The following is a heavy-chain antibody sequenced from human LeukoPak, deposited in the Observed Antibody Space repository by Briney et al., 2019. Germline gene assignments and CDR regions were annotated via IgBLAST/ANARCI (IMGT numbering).Heavy chain of an antibody. CDR3: ARDKAMDDY. V-gene: IGHV3-48*01. CDR2: ITSSSSTI. CDR1: GFTFSSYT. Sequence: GGSLRLSCAASGFTFSSYTMNWVRQAPGKGLEWVAYITSSSSTIYYADSVKGRFTISRDNAKNSLYLQMNSLRVEDTAVYYCARDKAMDDYGGQGTLVTVSS. J-gene: IGHJ4*02. D-gene: IGHD5-18*01.